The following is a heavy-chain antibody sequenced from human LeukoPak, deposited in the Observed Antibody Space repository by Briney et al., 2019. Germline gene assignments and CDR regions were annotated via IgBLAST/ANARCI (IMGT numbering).Heavy chain of an antibody. CDR2: INHSGST. Sequence: SETLSLTCAVYGGSFSGYYWSWLRQPPGKGLEWIGEINHSGSTNYNPSLKSRVTISVDTSKNQFSLKLSSVTAADTAVYYCARGYYYDSSGYYFFGRYYFDYWGQGTLVTVSS. CDR3: ARGYYYDSSGYYFFGRYYFDY. V-gene: IGHV4-34*01. J-gene: IGHJ4*02. CDR1: GGSFSGYY. D-gene: IGHD3-22*01.